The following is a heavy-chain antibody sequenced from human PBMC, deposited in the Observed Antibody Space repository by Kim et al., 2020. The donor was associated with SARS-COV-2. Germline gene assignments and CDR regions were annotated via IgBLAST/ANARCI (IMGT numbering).Heavy chain of an antibody. CDR1: GYTFTSYA. Sequence: ASVKVSCKASGYTFTSYAMHWVRQAPGQRLEWMGWINAGNVNTKYSQKFQGRVTITRDTSAGTAYMELSSLRSEDTAVYYCARGPSGLLLGYWGQGTLVTVSS. CDR3: ARGPSGLLLGY. J-gene: IGHJ4*02. D-gene: IGHD3-10*01. CDR2: INAGNVNT. V-gene: IGHV1-3*01.